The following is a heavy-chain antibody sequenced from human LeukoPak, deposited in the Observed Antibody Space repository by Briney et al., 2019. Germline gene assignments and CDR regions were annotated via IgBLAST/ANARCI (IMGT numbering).Heavy chain of an antibody. CDR3: ARGRRSGSYYYFDY. J-gene: IGHJ4*02. CDR1: GYTFTSYD. CDR2: MNPNSGNT. Sequence: GASVKVSCKASGYTFTSYDINWVRQATGQGLEWMGWMNPNSGNTGYAQKFQGRVTMTRNTSISTAYMELSRLRSEDTAVYYCARGRRSGSYYYFDYWGQGTLVTVSS. D-gene: IGHD1-26*01. V-gene: IGHV1-8*01.